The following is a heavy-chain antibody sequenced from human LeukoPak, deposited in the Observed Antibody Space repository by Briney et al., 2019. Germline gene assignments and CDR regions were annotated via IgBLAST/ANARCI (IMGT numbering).Heavy chain of an antibody. V-gene: IGHV4-4*07. CDR1: GGSISSYY. Sequence: SETLSLTCTVSGGSISSYYWSWIRQPAGKGLEWIGRVYSSGSTNYNPSLKSRVTMSIDTSKNQFSLKLSSVSAADTAVYYCARDRSSGWYVVDYWGQGTLVTVSS. CDR2: VYSSGST. CDR3: ARDRSSGWYVVDY. J-gene: IGHJ4*02. D-gene: IGHD6-13*01.